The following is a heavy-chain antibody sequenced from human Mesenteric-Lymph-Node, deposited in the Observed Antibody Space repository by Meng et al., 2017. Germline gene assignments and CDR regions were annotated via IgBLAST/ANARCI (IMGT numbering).Heavy chain of an antibody. D-gene: IGHD1-26*01. Sequence: GQLVQFGAGGKKPGSSVKVSCKASGGTFSSYAISWVRQAPGQGLEWMGGIIPIFGTANYAQKFQGRVTITADKSTSTAYMELSSLRSEDTAVYYCARDLVGGTGFDPWGQGTLVTVSS. V-gene: IGHV1-69*06. CDR1: GGTFSSYA. CDR2: IIPIFGTA. J-gene: IGHJ5*02. CDR3: ARDLVGGTGFDP.